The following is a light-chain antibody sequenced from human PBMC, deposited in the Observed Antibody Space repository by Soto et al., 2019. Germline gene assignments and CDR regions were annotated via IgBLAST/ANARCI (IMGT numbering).Light chain of an antibody. CDR2: KAS. CDR3: QQYNSYSYT. CDR1: QSISSW. V-gene: IGKV1-5*03. Sequence: DIQMTQSPSTLSASGGDRVTTTCRASQSISSWLAWYQQKPGKAPKLLIYKASSLESGVPSRFSGSGSGTEFTLTISSLQPDDFATYYCQQYNSYSYTFGQGTKVDIK. J-gene: IGKJ2*01.